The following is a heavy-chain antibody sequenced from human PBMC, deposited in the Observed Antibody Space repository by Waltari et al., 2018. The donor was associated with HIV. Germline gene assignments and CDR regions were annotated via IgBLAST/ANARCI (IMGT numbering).Heavy chain of an antibody. J-gene: IGHJ4*02. CDR2: IWYDGSNK. D-gene: IGHD2-21*02. CDR3: AREDLLYCGGDCYPGDY. Sequence: QVQLVESGGGVVQPGRSLRLSCAASGFPFSSHGMPWVRQAPGKGLEWVAVIWYDGSNKYYADSVKGRFTISRDNSKNTLYLQMNSLRAEDTAVYYCAREDLLYCGGDCYPGDYWGQGTLVTVSS. CDR1: GFPFSSHG. V-gene: IGHV3-33*01.